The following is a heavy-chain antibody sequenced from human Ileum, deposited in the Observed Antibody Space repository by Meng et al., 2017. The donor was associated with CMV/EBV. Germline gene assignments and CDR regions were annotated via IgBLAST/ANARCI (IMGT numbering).Heavy chain of an antibody. J-gene: IGHJ4*02. D-gene: IGHD5-24*01. CDR3: ARDREHTYGYTFEY. CDR2: VYNRDRT. CDR1: GGSISTYY. V-gene: IGHV4-4*07. Sequence: QVQLQGPGPGGGKPSEPLFLTWTVSGGSISTYYWNWIRQPAGRELEWIGRVYNRDRTTYNPSLKSRVTMSVDTSKNQFSLTLYSVTAADTAVYFCARDREHTYGYTFEYWGQGALVTVSS.